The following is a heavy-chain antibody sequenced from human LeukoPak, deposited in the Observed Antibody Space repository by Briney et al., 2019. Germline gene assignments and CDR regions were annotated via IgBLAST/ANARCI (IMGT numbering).Heavy chain of an antibody. CDR3: ASQYTAMVLKYDAFDI. V-gene: IGHV3-30-3*01. J-gene: IGHJ3*02. CDR2: ISYDGSNK. CDR1: GFTFSSYA. D-gene: IGHD5-18*01. Sequence: PGRSLRLSCAASGFTFSSYAMHWVRQAPGKGLEWVAVISYDGSNKYYADSVKGRFTISRDNSKNTLYLQMNSLRAEDTAVYYCASQYTAMVLKYDAFDIWGQGTMVTVSS.